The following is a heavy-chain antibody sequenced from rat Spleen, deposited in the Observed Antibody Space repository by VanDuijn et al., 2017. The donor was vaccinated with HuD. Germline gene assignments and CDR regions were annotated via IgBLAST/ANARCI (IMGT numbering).Heavy chain of an antibody. Sequence: EVQLVESGGGLVQPGGSLRLSCVASGFTFNNYWMTWIRQAPGKGLEWVASITNAAGKVHYPDSVKGRFTISRDNAKITLYLQMNSLRSEDTATYYCTRDDYYSAVFDYWGQGVMVTVSS. CDR3: TRDDYYSAVFDY. J-gene: IGHJ2*01. V-gene: IGHV5-31*01. CDR2: ITNAAGKV. CDR1: GFTFNNYW. D-gene: IGHD1-1*01.